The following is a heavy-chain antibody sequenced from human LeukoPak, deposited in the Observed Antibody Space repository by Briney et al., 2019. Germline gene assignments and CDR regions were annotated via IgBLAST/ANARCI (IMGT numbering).Heavy chain of an antibody. CDR3: ARDGSSSWYGYYYYGMDV. CDR2: ISAYNGNT. CDR1: GYTFTGYG. V-gene: IGHV1-18*01. D-gene: IGHD6-13*01. Sequence: ASVKVSCKASGYTFTGYGISWVRQAPGQGLEWMGWISAYNGNTNYAQKLQGRVTMTTDTSTSTAYMELRSLRSDDTAVYYCARDGSSSWYGYYYYGMDVWGQGTTVTVSS. J-gene: IGHJ6*02.